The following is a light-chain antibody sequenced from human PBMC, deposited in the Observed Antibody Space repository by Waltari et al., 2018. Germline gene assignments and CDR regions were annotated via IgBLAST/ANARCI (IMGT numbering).Light chain of an antibody. Sequence: QSALTAPPPASGSPGPSVAISCPGTSSHVGGSNYVSWFQQHPGKAPQLTVYAVTKRPSGVPARFSCSKSGNTASLTVSGLQPEDEADYYCSSHAGSNNPYVFGTGTKVTVL. CDR2: AVT. V-gene: IGLV2-8*01. CDR3: SSHAGSNNPYV. J-gene: IGLJ1*01. CDR1: SSHVGGSNY.